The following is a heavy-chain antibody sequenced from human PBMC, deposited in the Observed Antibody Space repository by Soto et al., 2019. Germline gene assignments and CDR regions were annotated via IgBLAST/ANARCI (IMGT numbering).Heavy chain of an antibody. CDR1: GFTFNIYA. V-gene: IGHV3-23*01. Sequence: HPGGSLRLSCAASGFTFNIYAMTWVRQAPGKGLEWVSAISRYGDVTYYADSVEGRFSISRDNSKNTLYLQMNSLRAEDTAVYYCAKHRYLDHDSRGYLFDNWGQGTLVTVSS. CDR3: AKHRYLDHDSRGYLFDN. CDR2: ISRYGDVT. D-gene: IGHD3-22*01. J-gene: IGHJ4*02.